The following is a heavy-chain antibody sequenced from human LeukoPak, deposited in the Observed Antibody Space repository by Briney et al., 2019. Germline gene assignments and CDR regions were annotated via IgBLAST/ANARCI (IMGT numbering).Heavy chain of an antibody. D-gene: IGHD3-16*02. CDR3: ARDKKYYDYVWGSYRPIYYFDY. Sequence: ASVKVSCKASGYTFTYRYLHWVRQAPGQALEWMGWITPFNGNTNYAQKFQDRVTITRDRSMSTAYMELSSLRSEDTAVYYCARDKKYYDYVWGSYRPIYYFDYWGQGTLVTVSS. V-gene: IGHV1-45*02. CDR2: ITPFNGNT. J-gene: IGHJ4*02. CDR1: GYTFTYRY.